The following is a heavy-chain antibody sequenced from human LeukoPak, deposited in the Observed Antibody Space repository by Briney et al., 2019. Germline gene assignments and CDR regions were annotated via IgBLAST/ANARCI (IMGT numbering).Heavy chain of an antibody. CDR1: GSSFTSYW. J-gene: IGHJ4*02. Sequence: GASLQISCKGSGSSFTSYWISWVRQLPGKGLEWMGRIDPSDSYTNYSPSFQGHVTISADKSISTAYLQWSSLKASDTAMYYCARQHPLTGYYWVYWGQGTLVTVSS. CDR2: IDPSDSYT. V-gene: IGHV5-10-1*01. D-gene: IGHD3-9*01. CDR3: ARQHPLTGYYWVY.